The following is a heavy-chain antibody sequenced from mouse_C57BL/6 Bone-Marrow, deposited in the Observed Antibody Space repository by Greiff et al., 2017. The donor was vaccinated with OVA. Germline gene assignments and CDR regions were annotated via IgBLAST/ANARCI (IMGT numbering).Heavy chain of an antibody. V-gene: IGHV14-4*01. CDR2: IDPENGDT. D-gene: IGHD1-1*01. CDR3: TRITTVVATYYYAMDY. J-gene: IGHJ4*01. CDR1: GFNIKDDY. Sequence: VQLKESGAELVRPGASVKLSCTASGFNIKDDYMHWVKQRPEQGLEWIGWIDPENGDTEYASKFQGKATITADTSSNTAYLQLSSLTSEDTAVYYCTRITTVVATYYYAMDYWGQGTSVTVSS.